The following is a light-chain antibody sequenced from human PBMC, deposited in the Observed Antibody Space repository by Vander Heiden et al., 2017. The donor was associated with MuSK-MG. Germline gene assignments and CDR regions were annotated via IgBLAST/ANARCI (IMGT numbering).Light chain of an antibody. CDR2: DAS. CDR3: QQYDNPSVT. J-gene: IGKJ3*01. V-gene: IGKV1-33*01. Sequence: DIQRTQSPSSLSASVGDRVTITCQASQDISNYLNWYQQKPGKAPKLLIYDASNVETGVPSRFSGSGSGTDFTFTISSLQPEDIATYYCQQYDNPSVTFGHGTKVDIK. CDR1: QDISNY.